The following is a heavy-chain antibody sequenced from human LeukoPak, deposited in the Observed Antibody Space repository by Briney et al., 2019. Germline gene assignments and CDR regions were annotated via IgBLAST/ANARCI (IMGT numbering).Heavy chain of an antibody. CDR3: ARGFAYGDTGSFDY. J-gene: IGHJ4*02. V-gene: IGHV4-59*11. CDR1: GGSISSHY. CDR2: IYYSGST. Sequence: SETLSLTCSVSGGSISSHYWSWIRQPPGKGLEWIGYIYYSGSTTYNTSLKSRVTISVDTSKNQFSLKLTSVTAADTAVYYCARGFAYGDTGSFDYWGQGTLVTVSS. D-gene: IGHD4-17*01.